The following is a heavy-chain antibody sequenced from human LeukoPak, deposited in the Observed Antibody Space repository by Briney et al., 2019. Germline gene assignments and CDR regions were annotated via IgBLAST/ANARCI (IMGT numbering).Heavy chain of an antibody. V-gene: IGHV3-21*01. J-gene: IGHJ3*02. D-gene: IGHD4-17*01. CDR3: AGLTTVTLDAFDI. CDR1: GFTFSSYS. Sequence: GGSLRLSCAASGFTFSSYSMNWVRQAPGKGLEWVSSISSSSSYIYYADSVKGRFTISRDNAKNSLYLQMNSLRAEDTAVYYCAGLTTVTLDAFDIWGQGTMVTVSS. CDR2: ISSSSSYI.